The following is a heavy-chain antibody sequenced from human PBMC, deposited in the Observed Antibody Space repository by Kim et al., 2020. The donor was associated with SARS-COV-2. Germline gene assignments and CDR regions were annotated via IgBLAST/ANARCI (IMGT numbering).Heavy chain of an antibody. D-gene: IGHD3-16*01. CDR2: ISYDGSNK. Sequence: GGSLRLSCAASGFTFSSYGMHWVRQAPGKGLEWVAVISYDGSNKYYADSVKGRFTISRDNSKNTLYLQMNSMRAEDTAVYYCVGGGDGDYWGQGTLVTVSS. CDR1: GFTFSSYG. CDR3: VGGGDGDY. V-gene: IGHV3-30*03. J-gene: IGHJ4*02.